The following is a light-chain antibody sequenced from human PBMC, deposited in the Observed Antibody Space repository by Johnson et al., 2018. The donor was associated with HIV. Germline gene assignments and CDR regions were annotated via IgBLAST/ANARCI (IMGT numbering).Light chain of an antibody. CDR1: SSNIGNNY. CDR3: GTWDSSLSAYV. Sequence: QSVLTQPPSVSAAPGQKVTISCSGSSSNIGNNYVSWYQQVPGTAPKLLIYDNNKRPSGIPDRFSGSKSGSSATLGITGLRTGDEADYYRGTWDSSLSAYVFGTGTRVTVL. CDR2: DNN. V-gene: IGLV1-51*01. J-gene: IGLJ1*01.